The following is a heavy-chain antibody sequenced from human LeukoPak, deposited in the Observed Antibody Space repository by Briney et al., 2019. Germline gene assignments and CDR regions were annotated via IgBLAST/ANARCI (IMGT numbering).Heavy chain of an antibody. D-gene: IGHD3-9*01. CDR1: GGSITSGGCY. Sequence: SETLSLTCTVSGGSITSGGCYWSWIRQHPKRGLEWIGHISYRGSTYYNPSLKSRVIISVDTSKNQFSLKLNSVTAVDTAVYYCARLGLIYDILTGYYAYNWFDPWGQGTLVTVPS. V-gene: IGHV4-31*03. CDR2: ISYRGST. CDR3: ARLGLIYDILTGYYAYNWFDP. J-gene: IGHJ5*02.